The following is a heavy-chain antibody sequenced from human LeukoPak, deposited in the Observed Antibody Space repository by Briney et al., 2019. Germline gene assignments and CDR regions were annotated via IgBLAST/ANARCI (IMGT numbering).Heavy chain of an antibody. V-gene: IGHV3-23*01. CDR3: AKVVGWFDP. J-gene: IGHJ5*02. CDR1: GFSFSIYA. CDR2: ISVSGGST. D-gene: IGHD2-2*01. Sequence: GESLRLSCAASGFSFSIYAMTWVRQAPGKGLEWVSSISVSGGSTYYADSVKGRFTISRDNSKNTLYLQMNSLRAEDTAVYYCAKVVGWFDPWGQGTLVTVSS.